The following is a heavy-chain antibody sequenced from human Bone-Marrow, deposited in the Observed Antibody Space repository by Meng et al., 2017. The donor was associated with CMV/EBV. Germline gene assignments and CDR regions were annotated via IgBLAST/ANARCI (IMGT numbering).Heavy chain of an antibody. CDR1: GFIFSRYW. V-gene: IGHV3-7*01. CDR3: ARDLPCDS. J-gene: IGHJ4*02. Sequence: GGSLRLSCAASGFIFSRYWMTWVRQAPGKGLEWVANIRQNASEIYYMDSVKGRFTISRDDAKNSLYLQMNSLRAEDTAVYYCARDLPCDSWGQGILVNVDS. CDR2: IRQNASEI.